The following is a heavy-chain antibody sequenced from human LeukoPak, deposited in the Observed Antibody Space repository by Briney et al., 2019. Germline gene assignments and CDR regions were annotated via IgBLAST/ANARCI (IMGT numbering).Heavy chain of an antibody. Sequence: ASVKVSCKDSGGTFSSYAISWVRQAPGQGLEWMGGIIPIFGTANYAQKFQGRVTITADKSTSTAYMELSSLRSEDTAVYYCAREVDDYDILTGYYPRQWVRYFDYWGQGTLVTVSS. CDR2: IIPIFGTA. D-gene: IGHD3-9*01. CDR3: AREVDDYDILTGYYPRQWVRYFDY. J-gene: IGHJ4*02. CDR1: GGTFSSYA. V-gene: IGHV1-69*06.